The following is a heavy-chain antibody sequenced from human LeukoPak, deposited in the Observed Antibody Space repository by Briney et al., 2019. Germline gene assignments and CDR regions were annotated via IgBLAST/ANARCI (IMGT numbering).Heavy chain of an antibody. Sequence: ASVKVSCKASGYTFTGYYMHWVRQAPGQGREWMGWINPNSGGTNYAQKFQGRVTMTRDTSISTAYMELSRMRSDATAVYYCARDPSFLSTSCDYWGQGTLVTVSS. CDR3: ARDPSFLSTSCDY. D-gene: IGHD2-2*01. V-gene: IGHV1-2*02. CDR1: GYTFTGYY. CDR2: INPNSGGT. J-gene: IGHJ4*02.